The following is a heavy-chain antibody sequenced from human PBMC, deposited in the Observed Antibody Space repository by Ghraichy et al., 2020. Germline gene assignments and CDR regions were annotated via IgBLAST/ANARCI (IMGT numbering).Heavy chain of an antibody. Sequence: GGSLRLSCAASGFTFSSYGMHWVRQAPGKGLEWVAVISYDGSNKYYADSVKGRFTISRDNSKNTLYLQMNSLRAEDTAVYYCAKGPAVAGTGGVGWYFDLWGRGTLVTVSS. J-gene: IGHJ2*01. D-gene: IGHD6-19*01. V-gene: IGHV3-30*18. CDR3: AKGPAVAGTGGVGWYFDL. CDR2: ISYDGSNK. CDR1: GFTFSSYG.